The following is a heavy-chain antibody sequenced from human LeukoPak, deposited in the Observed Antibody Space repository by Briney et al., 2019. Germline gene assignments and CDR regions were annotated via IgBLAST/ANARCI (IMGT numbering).Heavy chain of an antibody. CDR1: GGSISTYY. Sequence: PSETLSLTCTVSGGSISTYYWSWIRQPPGKGLEWIAYIDYSASTNYNPSLKSRVTISVDTSKNQFSLKLSSVTAADTAVYYCARSSSPYDFWSGYSSDWFDPWGQGTLVTVSS. V-gene: IGHV4-59*01. CDR2: IDYSAST. CDR3: ARSSSPYDFWSGYSSDWFDP. D-gene: IGHD3-3*01. J-gene: IGHJ5*02.